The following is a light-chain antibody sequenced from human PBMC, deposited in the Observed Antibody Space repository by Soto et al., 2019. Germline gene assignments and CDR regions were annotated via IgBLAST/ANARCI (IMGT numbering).Light chain of an antibody. V-gene: IGKV1-39*01. CDR2: TSS. J-gene: IGKJ1*01. CDR1: QSISTS. CDR3: QQGYSRPRT. Sequence: EIQLTHSPSYLSASVGDRVTITCRASQSISTSLNWYQQKPGKAPNLLIFTSSNLESGVPSRFSGSGSGTDFTLTISSLQPEDFATYFCQQGYSRPRTFGQGTKVDIK.